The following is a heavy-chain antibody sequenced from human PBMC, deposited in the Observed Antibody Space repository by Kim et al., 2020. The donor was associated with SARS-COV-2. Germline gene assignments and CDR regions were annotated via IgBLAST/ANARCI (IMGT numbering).Heavy chain of an antibody. J-gene: IGHJ3*02. V-gene: IGHV3-30*04. CDR1: GFIFSSYA. D-gene: IGHD6-25*01. Sequence: GGSLRLSCAASGFIFSSYAMNWVRQAPGKGLEWVAVMSNDGKKKFYADSVQGRFTISRDNSKNTVYLEMNSLRGDDTGVYYCARGAAAGYRVAAFDMWG. CDR3: ARGAAAGYRVAAFDM. CDR2: MSNDGKKK.